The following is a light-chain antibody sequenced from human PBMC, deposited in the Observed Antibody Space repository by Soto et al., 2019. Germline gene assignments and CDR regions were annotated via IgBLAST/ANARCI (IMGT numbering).Light chain of an antibody. CDR2: EVS. CDR3: SSHTSSTTWV. Sequence: QSALTQPASVSGSPGQSITISCTGTSSDVGGYNYVSWYQQHPGKAPKVMIYEVSNRPSGVSNRFSGSKSGNMASLTISGLQAEDEADYYCSSHTSSTTWVFGGGTKVTVL. V-gene: IGLV2-14*01. J-gene: IGLJ3*02. CDR1: SSDVGGYNY.